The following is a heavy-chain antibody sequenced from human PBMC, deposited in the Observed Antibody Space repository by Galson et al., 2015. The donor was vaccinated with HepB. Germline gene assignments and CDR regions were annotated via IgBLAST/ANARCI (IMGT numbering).Heavy chain of an antibody. V-gene: IGHV4-39*07. J-gene: IGHJ4*02. D-gene: IGHD3-16*02. CDR2: IYYSGST. CDR1: GGSISSSSYY. Sequence: ETLSLTCTVSGGSISSSSYYWGWIRQPPGKGLEWIGSIYYSGSTYYNPSLKSRVTISVDTSKNQFSLKLSSVTAADTAVYYCARDAKLGRTFGGVIVIGYFDYWGQGTLVTVSS. CDR3: ARDAKLGRTFGGVIVIGYFDY.